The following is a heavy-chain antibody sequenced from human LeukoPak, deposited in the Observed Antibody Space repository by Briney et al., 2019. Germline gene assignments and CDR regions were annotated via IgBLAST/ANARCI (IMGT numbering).Heavy chain of an antibody. CDR3: TRGRDTTGYFVY. CDR2: IDTNTGNP. J-gene: IGHJ4*02. CDR1: GYTFTNYT. D-gene: IGHD3-22*01. Sequence: WASVKVSCKASGYTFTNYTINWVRLAPSHGLEWMGWIDTNTGNPTYAQGFAGRFVFSLDTSVTTTYLQISSLRAEDTAVYYCTRGRDTTGYFVYWGQGTLVTVSS. V-gene: IGHV7-4-1*02.